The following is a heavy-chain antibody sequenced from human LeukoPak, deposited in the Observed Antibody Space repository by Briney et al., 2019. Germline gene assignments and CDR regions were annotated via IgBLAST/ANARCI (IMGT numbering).Heavy chain of an antibody. Sequence: GGSLRLSCAASGFTFSSYSMNWVRQAPGKGLEWVSSISSSSSYIYYADSVMGRFTISRDNAKNSLYLQMNSLRAEDTAVYYCARDQLKRYSSGWYWWGQGTLVTVSS. CDR3: ARDQLKRYSSGWYW. CDR1: GFTFSSYS. CDR2: ISSSSSYI. V-gene: IGHV3-21*01. J-gene: IGHJ4*02. D-gene: IGHD6-19*01.